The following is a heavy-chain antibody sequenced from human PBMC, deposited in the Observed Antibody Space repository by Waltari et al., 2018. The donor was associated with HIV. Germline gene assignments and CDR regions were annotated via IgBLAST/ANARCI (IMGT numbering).Heavy chain of an antibody. Sequence: QLQLQESGPGLVKPSETLSLTCTVPGGSISSSSYYWGWIRQPPGKGMEWIGSIYYGGSTYYNPSLKSRVTISVDTSKNQFSLKLSSVTAADTAVYYCARASPMITFGGVIASYYFDYWGQGTLVTVSS. D-gene: IGHD3-16*02. CDR2: IYYGGST. CDR3: ARASPMITFGGVIASYYFDY. J-gene: IGHJ4*02. CDR1: GGSISSSSYY. V-gene: IGHV4-39*07.